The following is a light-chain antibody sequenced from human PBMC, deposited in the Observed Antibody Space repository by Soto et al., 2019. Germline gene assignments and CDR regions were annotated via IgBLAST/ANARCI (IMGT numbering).Light chain of an antibody. V-gene: IGKV3-20*01. CDR1: QSVTKNY. J-gene: IGKJ1*01. CDR2: DAS. CDR3: QQCATSPLT. Sequence: EIVLTQSPGTLSLSPGERATLSCRASQSVTKNYLAGYQQKPGQAPRLLIDDASRRATGIPDRFSGSGSGTDFTLTISRLEPEDSAVYYCQQCATSPLTFGQGTKVEIK.